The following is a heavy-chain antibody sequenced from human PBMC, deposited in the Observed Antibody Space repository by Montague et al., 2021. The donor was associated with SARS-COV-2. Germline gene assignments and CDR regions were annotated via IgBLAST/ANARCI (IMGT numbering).Heavy chain of an antibody. D-gene: IGHD6-13*01. J-gene: IGHJ6*02. CDR2: TYYRSKWYN. V-gene: IGHV6-1*01. CDR1: GDSVANNRAA. Sequence: CAISGDSVANNRAAWNWLRQSPSRGLEWLGRTYYRSKWYNDYAXXXKXXXTIXPDTSKNQFSLQLNSVTPEDTAVYYCASGRMVPYSSSWTTLYYYYGMDVWGQGTTVTVSS. CDR3: ASGRMVPYSSSWTTLYYYYGMDV.